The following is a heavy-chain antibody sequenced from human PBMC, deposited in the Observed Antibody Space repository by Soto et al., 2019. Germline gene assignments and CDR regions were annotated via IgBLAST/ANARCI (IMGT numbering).Heavy chain of an antibody. CDR2: ISYDGSNK. Sequence: QVQLVESGGGVVQPGRSLRLSCAASGFTFSSYAMHWVRQAPGKGLEWVAVISYDGSNKYYADSVKGRFTISRDNSKNTLYLQMNSLRAEDTAVYYCARGGDSSGYYCGYWGQGTLVTVSS. CDR1: GFTFSSYA. V-gene: IGHV3-30-3*01. J-gene: IGHJ4*02. D-gene: IGHD3-22*01. CDR3: ARGGDSSGYYCGY.